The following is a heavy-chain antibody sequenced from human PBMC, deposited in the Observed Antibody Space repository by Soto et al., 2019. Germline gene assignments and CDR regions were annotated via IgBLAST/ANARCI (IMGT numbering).Heavy chain of an antibody. CDR1: GFTFSSSA. Sequence: QMHLVQSGPEVQKPGTSVRVSCKASGFTFSSSAVQWVRQARGQRLEWIGWIVLGNGNTNYGQKFQDRVTITRDMSTSTSYMELRNVGSEDTAVYYCATRIGNIGWYWLDSWGQGTLVTVSS. V-gene: IGHV1-58*01. D-gene: IGHD6-19*01. J-gene: IGHJ4*02. CDR3: ATRIGNIGWYWLDS. CDR2: IVLGNGNT.